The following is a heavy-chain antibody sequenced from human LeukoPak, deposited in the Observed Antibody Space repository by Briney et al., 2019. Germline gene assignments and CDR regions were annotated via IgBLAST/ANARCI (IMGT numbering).Heavy chain of an antibody. Sequence: GGSLRLSCAASGLTVSSNYMSWVRQAPGKGLGWVSVIYSGGSTYYADSVKGRFTISRDNSKNTLYLQMNSLRAEDTAVYYCARDLETDISDAFDIWGQGTMVTVSS. D-gene: IGHD3-9*01. CDR3: ARDLETDISDAFDI. V-gene: IGHV3-66*01. J-gene: IGHJ3*02. CDR1: GLTVSSNY. CDR2: IYSGGST.